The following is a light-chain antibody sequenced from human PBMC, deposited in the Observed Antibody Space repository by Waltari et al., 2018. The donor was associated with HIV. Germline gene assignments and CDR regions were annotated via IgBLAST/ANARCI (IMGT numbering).Light chain of an antibody. CDR2: EGI. J-gene: IGLJ3*02. V-gene: IGLV2-23*01. CDR3: CSYARSSNWV. Sequence: QSALTQPASVSGSPGQSITISCTGSSSDVGSYNLVSWYQQHPGKAPKLMIYEGINRPAGVLLRFSASNSGTTASLTISGVRAEYEADYSCCSYARSSNWVFGGGPKLTVL. CDR1: SSDVGSYNL.